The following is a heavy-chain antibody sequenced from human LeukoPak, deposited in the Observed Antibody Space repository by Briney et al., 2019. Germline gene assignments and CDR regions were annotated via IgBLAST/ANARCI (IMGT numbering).Heavy chain of an antibody. Sequence: GSLLDSRAASGFTFNRYGMHWVRQAPGKGLEWVTFISSDGNNKYYADSVKGRFTISRDNSKNTLYLQMNSLRGEDTAVYYCAKAYGSTWLFECWGQGTRVTVSS. D-gene: IGHD6-6*01. CDR1: GFTFNRYG. CDR2: ISSDGNNK. V-gene: IGHV3-30*18. J-gene: IGHJ4*02. CDR3: AKAYGSTWLFEC.